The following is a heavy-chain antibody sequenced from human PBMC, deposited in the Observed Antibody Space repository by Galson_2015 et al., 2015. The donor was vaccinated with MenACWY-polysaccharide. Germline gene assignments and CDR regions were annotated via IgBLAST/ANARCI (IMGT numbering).Heavy chain of an antibody. CDR1: GFTFSSYA. V-gene: IGHV3-23*01. J-gene: IGHJ6*02. Sequence: SLRLSCAASGFTFSSYAMNWVRQAPGKGLEWVSGISARDGSTYYADSVKGRFTISRDNSQNTLYVQMNSLRAEDTALYYCAKGFRFSSPGMDVCRQGTTVTVSS. CDR3: AKGFRFSSPGMDV. CDR2: ISARDGST. D-gene: IGHD3-16*01.